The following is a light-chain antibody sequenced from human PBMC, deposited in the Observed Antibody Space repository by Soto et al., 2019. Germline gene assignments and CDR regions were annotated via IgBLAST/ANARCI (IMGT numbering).Light chain of an antibody. CDR1: QNVGSRY. J-gene: IGKJ5*01. CDR2: DIS. CDR3: QQYNNWPR. Sequence: EIVLTQSPGTLSLSPGERATLSCRASQNVGSRYLAWYQQKPGQPPRLLIYDISTRATGIPTRFSGSGSGTEFTLTISSLQSEDFAVYYCQQYNNWPRFGQGTRLEIK. V-gene: IGKV3D-15*01.